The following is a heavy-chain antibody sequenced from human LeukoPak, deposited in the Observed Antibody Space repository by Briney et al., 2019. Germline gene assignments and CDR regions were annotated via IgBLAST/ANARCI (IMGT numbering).Heavy chain of an antibody. Sequence: SETLSLTCAVSGYSISSGYYWGWIRQPPGKVLEWVGNIYHSGTTHYNPSLKSRVAISLDTSKNQFSLQLTSVTGADTAVFDCARSTGFLGGIYHGGQGTLFTVSS. J-gene: IGHJ4*02. CDR3: ARSTGFLGGIYH. V-gene: IGHV4-38-2*01. CDR1: GYSISSGYY. CDR2: IYHSGTT. D-gene: IGHD1-1*01.